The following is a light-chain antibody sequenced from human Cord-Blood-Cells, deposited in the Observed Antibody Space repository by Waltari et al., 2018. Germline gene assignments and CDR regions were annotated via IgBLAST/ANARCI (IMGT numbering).Light chain of an antibody. J-gene: IGKJ2*01. V-gene: IGKV1-39*01. Sequence: DIQMTQSPSSLSASVGDRVTTTCQASQSLSSYLNWYQQKPGKAPKLLIYAASSLQSGVPSRFSGSGSGTDFTLTISSLQPEDFATYYCQQSYSTPYTFGQGTKLEIK. CDR2: AAS. CDR3: QQSYSTPYT. CDR1: QSLSSY.